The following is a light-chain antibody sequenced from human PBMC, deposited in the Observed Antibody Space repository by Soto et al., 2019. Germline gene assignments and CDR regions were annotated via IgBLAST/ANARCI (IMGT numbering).Light chain of an antibody. CDR1: QSVGRY. Sequence: IVLTQSPATLSLSPGESATLSCRASQSVGRYLAWYQQKPGQAPRLVFYDASNRATGIPARFSGSGSGTDFTLTISSLEPEDFAVYYCQHRSNWPTFGGGTKVEIK. CDR2: DAS. J-gene: IGKJ4*01. V-gene: IGKV3-11*01. CDR3: QHRSNWPT.